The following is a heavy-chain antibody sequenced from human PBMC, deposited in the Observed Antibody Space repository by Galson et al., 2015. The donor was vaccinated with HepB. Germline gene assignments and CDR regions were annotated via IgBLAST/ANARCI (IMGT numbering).Heavy chain of an antibody. Sequence: SLRLSCAASGFTFSSYAMSWVRQAPGKGLEWVSAISGSGGSTYYADSVKGRFTISRDNSKNTLYLRMNSLRAEDTAVYYCVRIMRDVLRFLEWTLGPTDYYGMDVWGQGTTVTVSS. CDR2: ISGSGGST. D-gene: IGHD3-3*01. J-gene: IGHJ6*02. V-gene: IGHV3-23*01. CDR3: VRIMRDVLRFLEWTLGPTDYYGMDV. CDR1: GFTFSSYA.